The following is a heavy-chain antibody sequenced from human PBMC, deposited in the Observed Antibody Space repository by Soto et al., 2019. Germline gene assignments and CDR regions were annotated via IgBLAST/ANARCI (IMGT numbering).Heavy chain of an antibody. D-gene: IGHD6-19*01. CDR2: ISSSGTTI. CDR1: GFTFSDYY. J-gene: IGHJ4*02. Sequence: GGSRRLSCAAAGFTFSDYYISWIRQAPGKGPEWVSYISSSGTTIYYADSGKGRSTISRDNAKKSLYLQMNSLRAEDTAVYYCASDAVAGPEVDYWGQGTLVTVSS. CDR3: ASDAVAGPEVDY. V-gene: IGHV3-11*01.